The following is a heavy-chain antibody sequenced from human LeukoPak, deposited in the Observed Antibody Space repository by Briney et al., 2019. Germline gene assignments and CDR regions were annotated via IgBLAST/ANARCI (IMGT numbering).Heavy chain of an antibody. CDR3: AVELTIFGVVTNHPLDY. CDR2: IYYSGST. V-gene: IGHV4-39*01. Sequence: PSETLSLTCTVSGGSISSSSYYWGWIRQPPGKGLEWIGSIYYSGSTYYNPSLKSRVTISVDTSKNQFPLKLSSVTAADTAVYYCAVELTIFGVVTNHPLDYWGQGTLVTVSS. CDR1: GGSISSSSYY. J-gene: IGHJ4*02. D-gene: IGHD3-3*01.